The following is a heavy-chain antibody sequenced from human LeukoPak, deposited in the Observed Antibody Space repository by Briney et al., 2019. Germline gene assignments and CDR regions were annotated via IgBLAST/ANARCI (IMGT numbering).Heavy chain of an antibody. CDR3: ARDRTGGYFDY. CDR2: IKEDGSEK. J-gene: IGHJ4*02. CDR1: GLTFSNYW. V-gene: IGHV3-7*03. Sequence: GGSLRLSCAASGLTFSNYWMSWDRQAPGKGLEWVANIKEDGSEKYYVDSTKGRFTISRDNAKNSLYLQMSSLRVEDTAVYYCARDRTGGYFDYWGQGTLVTVSS. D-gene: IGHD4-23*01.